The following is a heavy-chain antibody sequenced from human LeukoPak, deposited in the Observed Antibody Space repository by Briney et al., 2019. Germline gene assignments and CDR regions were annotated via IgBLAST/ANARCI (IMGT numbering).Heavy chain of an antibody. J-gene: IGHJ4*02. CDR3: ARDEGADPTVVSPTTADY. D-gene: IGHD4-23*01. V-gene: IGHV3-21*01. CDR1: GFTFNKYT. CDR2: ISSSGDYI. Sequence: GGSLTLSCAASGFTFNKYTMNWVRQAPAKGLEWVSSISSSGDYIYYADSLKGRFTISRDNARNSLYLQMNSLRAEDTAVYYCARDEGADPTVVSPTTADYWGQGTLVTVSS.